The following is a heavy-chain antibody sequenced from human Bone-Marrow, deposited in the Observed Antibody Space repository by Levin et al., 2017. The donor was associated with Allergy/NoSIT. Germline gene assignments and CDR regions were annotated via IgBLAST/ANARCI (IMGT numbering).Heavy chain of an antibody. V-gene: IGHV3-53*01. D-gene: IGHD2-15*01. CDR3: ARMYCSGSSCPFGRLYYYYGMDV. J-gene: IGHJ6*02. Sequence: HPGGSLRLSCAASGFTVSGNYMTWVRQAPGKGLEWVSIIYGGGTTYYADSVKGRFTISKDSSKNTLYLQMNSLRGEDTAMYYCARMYCSGSSCPFGRLYYYYGMDVWGQGTTVTVSS. CDR2: IYGGGTT. CDR1: GFTVSGNY.